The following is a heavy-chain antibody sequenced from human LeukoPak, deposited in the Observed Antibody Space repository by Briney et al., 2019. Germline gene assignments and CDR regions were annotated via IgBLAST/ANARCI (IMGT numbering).Heavy chain of an antibody. D-gene: IGHD3-3*01. CDR2: INSDESST. V-gene: IGHV3-74*01. CDR1: GFTFSTYW. Sequence: GWSLRLSCAASGFTFSTYWMNWVRHAPGKGLVWVSRINSDESSTTYADSVKGRFTISRDNAKNTLNRQMHSLRPEDTAVYYCVRDIYIRRDSWYDVRSFHNWGQGTLVPV. J-gene: IGHJ4*02. CDR3: VRDIYIRRDSWYDVRSFHN.